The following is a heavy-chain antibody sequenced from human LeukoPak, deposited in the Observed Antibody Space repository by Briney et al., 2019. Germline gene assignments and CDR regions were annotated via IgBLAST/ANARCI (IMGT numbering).Heavy chain of an antibody. D-gene: IGHD2-2*01. CDR1: GGTFSSYA. V-gene: IGHV1-69*13. Sequence: GASVKVSCKASGGTFSSYAISWVRQAPGQGLEWMGGIIPIFGTANYAQKFQGRVTITADESTSTAYMELSSLRSEDTAVYYCAPIDCSSTSCLPWGQGTLVTVSS. J-gene: IGHJ1*01. CDR3: APIDCSSTSCLP. CDR2: IIPIFGTA.